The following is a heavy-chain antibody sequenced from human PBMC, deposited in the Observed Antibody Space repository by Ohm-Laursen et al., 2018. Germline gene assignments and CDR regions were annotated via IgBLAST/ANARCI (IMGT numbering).Heavy chain of an antibody. D-gene: IGHD3-22*01. Sequence: SLRLSCTASGFTFSSYWMHWVRQGPGKGLVWVSGIKGDGGRINYADSVKGRFTISRVNAKNTLYLQMNSLRVEDTAVYYCLSGSGYSSTWGQGTMVTVSS. CDR3: LSGSGYSST. V-gene: IGHV3-74*01. J-gene: IGHJ3*01. CDR2: IKGDGGRI. CDR1: GFTFSSYW.